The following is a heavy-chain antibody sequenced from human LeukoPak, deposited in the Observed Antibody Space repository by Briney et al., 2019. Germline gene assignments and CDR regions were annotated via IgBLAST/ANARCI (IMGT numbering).Heavy chain of an antibody. D-gene: IGHD6-13*01. CDR2: IYYSGST. CDR1: GGSISSSSYY. Sequence: SETLSLTCTVSGGSISSSSYYWDWIRKPPGKGLEWIGSIYYSGSTYYNPSLKSRVTISVDTSKNQFSLKLSSVTAADTAVYYCARLGADSSSWYGLDYYYYMDVWGKGTTVTISS. V-gene: IGHV4-39*01. CDR3: ARLGADSSSWYGLDYYYYMDV. J-gene: IGHJ6*03.